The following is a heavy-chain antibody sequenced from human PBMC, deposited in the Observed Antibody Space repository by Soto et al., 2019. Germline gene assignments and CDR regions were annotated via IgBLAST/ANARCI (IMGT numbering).Heavy chain of an antibody. CDR2: ISSGGSYI. D-gene: IGHD5-12*01. CDR3: ATSGVATGFDF. V-gene: IGHV3-21*06. CDR1: EMTFRNYS. Sequence: GGSLRLSCAASEMTFRNYSINWVRQAPGKGLEWVSSISSGGSYIYYADSGKGRFTISRDNAKNSLFLQMTSLRAEDTAVYYCATSGVATGFDFWGQGTLVTVSS. J-gene: IGHJ4*02.